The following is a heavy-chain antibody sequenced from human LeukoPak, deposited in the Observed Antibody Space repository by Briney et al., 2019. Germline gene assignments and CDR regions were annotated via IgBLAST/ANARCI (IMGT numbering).Heavy chain of an antibody. CDR2: IIPIFGTP. D-gene: IGHD3-16*01. J-gene: IGHJ6*03. CDR1: GGSFSSYA. V-gene: IGHV1-69*06. CDR3: AKQGAVRQDYYMDV. Sequence: SVNVSGKASGGSFSSYAITWVRQAPGQGLEWMGRIIPIFGTPTYAQKFQGRVTITADMGSSTAYLELTSLTAEDTARYFCAKQGAVRQDYYMDVWGNGTTLTVSS.